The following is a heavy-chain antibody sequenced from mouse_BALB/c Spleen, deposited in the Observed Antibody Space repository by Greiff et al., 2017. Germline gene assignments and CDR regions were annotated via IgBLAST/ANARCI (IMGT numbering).Heavy chain of an antibody. CDR1: GFAFSSYD. Sequence: EVQLVESGGGLVKPGGSLKLSCAASGFAFSSYDMSWVRQTPEKRLEWVAYISSGGGSTYYPDTVKGRFTISRDNAKNTLYLQISSLKSEDTAMYYCARTGFYAMDYWGQGTSVTVSS. V-gene: IGHV5-12-1*01. D-gene: IGHD2-2*01. J-gene: IGHJ4*01. CDR2: ISSGGGST. CDR3: ARTGFYAMDY.